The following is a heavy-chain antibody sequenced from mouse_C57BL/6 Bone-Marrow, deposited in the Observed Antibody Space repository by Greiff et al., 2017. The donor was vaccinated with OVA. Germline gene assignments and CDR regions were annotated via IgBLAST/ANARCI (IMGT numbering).Heavy chain of an antibody. CDR2: IFPGSGST. J-gene: IGHJ4*01. CDR3: AGGVLFYDGYYGAMDY. V-gene: IGHV1-75*01. CDR1: GYTFTDYY. D-gene: IGHD2-3*01. Sequence: QVQLQQSGPELVKPGASVKISCKASGYTFTDYYIHWVKQRPGQGLEWIGWIFPGSGSTYYNEKFKGKATLTVDKSSSTAYMLLSSLTSEDSAVYVCAGGVLFYDGYYGAMDYWGQGTSVTVSS.